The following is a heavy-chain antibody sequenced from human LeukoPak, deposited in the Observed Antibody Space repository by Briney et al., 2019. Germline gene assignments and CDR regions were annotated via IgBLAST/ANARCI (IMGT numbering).Heavy chain of an antibody. CDR3: AKDDADYTFLGAMDV. CDR2: ISGTGSGR. Sequence: GGSLGLSCAASGFTFNDYAMSWVRQAPGKGLEWVSAISGTGSGRHYADSVKGRFTISRDNSKNTVFLDMNSLRAEDTAVYYCAKDDADYTFLGAMDVWGKGTTVTVFS. J-gene: IGHJ6*03. D-gene: IGHD3-16*01. V-gene: IGHV3-23*01. CDR1: GFTFNDYA.